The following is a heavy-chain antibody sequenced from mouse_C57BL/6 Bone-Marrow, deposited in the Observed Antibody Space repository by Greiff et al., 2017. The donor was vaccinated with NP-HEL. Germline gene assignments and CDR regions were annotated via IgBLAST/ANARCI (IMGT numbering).Heavy chain of an antibody. Sequence: VQLQQSGAELARPGASVKLSCKASGYTFTSYGISWVKQRPGQGLEWIGEIYPRSGNTYYNEKFKGKATLTADKSSSTAYMELRSLTSEDSAVYFCASLPYGGQGTTLTVSA. CDR2: IYPRSGNT. J-gene: IGHJ2*01. V-gene: IGHV1-81*01. CDR3: ASLPY. CDR1: GYTFTSYG.